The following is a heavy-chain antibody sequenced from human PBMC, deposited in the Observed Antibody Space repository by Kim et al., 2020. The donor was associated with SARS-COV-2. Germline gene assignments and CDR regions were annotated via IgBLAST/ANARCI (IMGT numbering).Heavy chain of an antibody. V-gene: IGHV3-23*03. Sequence: GGSLRLSCAASGFTFSSYAMSWVRQAPGKGLEWVSVIYSGGSSTYYADSVKGRFTISRDNSKNTLYLQMNSLRAEDTAVYYCAKDFWSGYYNDDVWGQGTTVTVSS. CDR1: GFTFSSYA. CDR2: IYSGGSST. J-gene: IGHJ6*02. CDR3: AKDFWSGYYNDDV. D-gene: IGHD3-3*01.